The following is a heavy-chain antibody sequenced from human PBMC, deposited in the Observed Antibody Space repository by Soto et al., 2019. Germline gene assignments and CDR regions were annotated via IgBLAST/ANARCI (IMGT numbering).Heavy chain of an antibody. Sequence: EVQVLESGGGLVQPGGSLRLSCAASGFTFSNYAMTWVRQAPGKGLEWVAAISGSGGSTYYADSVKGRFTISRDNSKNTLYLQMNSLRAEDTAVYYCAKYGQWLPRGWFDPWGQGTLVTVSS. CDR2: ISGSGGST. J-gene: IGHJ5*02. D-gene: IGHD6-19*01. CDR3: AKYGQWLPRGWFDP. CDR1: GFTFSNYA. V-gene: IGHV3-23*01.